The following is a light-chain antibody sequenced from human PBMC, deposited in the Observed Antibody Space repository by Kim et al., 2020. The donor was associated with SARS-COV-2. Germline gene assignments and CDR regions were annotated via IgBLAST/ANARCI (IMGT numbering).Light chain of an antibody. V-gene: IGLV2-14*01. Sequence: QSALTQPASVSGSPGQSITISCAGTTSDVGGYNYVSWCQQHPGRAPKLIIYDVNKRPSGVSDRFSGSRSGNTASLTISGLQAEDEADYYCYSSTTSNTWVFGGGTQLTVL. CDR2: DVN. CDR3: YSSTTSNTWV. J-gene: IGLJ3*02. CDR1: TSDVGGYNY.